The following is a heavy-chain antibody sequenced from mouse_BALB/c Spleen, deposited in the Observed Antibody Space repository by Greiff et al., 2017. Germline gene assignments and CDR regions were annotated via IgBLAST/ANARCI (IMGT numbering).Heavy chain of an antibody. J-gene: IGHJ3*01. V-gene: IGHV14-3*02. CDR2: IDPANGNT. Sequence: EVQLQESGAELVKPGASVKLSCTASGFNIKDTYMHWVKQRPEQGLEWIGRIDPANGNTKYDPKFQGKATITADTSSNTAYLQLSSLTSEDTAVYYCARPAYYGNGDWFAYWGQGTLVTVSA. D-gene: IGHD2-10*01. CDR3: ARPAYYGNGDWFAY. CDR1: GFNIKDTY.